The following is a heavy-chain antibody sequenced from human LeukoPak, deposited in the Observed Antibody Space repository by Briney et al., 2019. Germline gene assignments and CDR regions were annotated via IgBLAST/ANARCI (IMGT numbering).Heavy chain of an antibody. CDR1: GGTFSSYA. D-gene: IGHD1-14*01. V-gene: IGHV1-69*06. CDR2: IIPIFGTA. Sequence: SVKVSCKASGGTFSSYAISWVRQAPGQGLEWMGGIIPIFGTANYAQKFQGRVTITADKSTSTAYMELSSLRSEDTAVYYCARGLVSANHDAFDIWGQGTMVTVSS. CDR3: ARGLVSANHDAFDI. J-gene: IGHJ3*02.